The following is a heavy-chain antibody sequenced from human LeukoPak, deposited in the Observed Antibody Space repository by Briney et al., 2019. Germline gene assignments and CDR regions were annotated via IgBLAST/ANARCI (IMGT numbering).Heavy chain of an antibody. V-gene: IGHV1-69*13. D-gene: IGHD1-26*01. CDR3: ARDPVFGSYSPWFDP. Sequence: GASVKVSCKASGGTFSSYAISWVRQAPGQGLEWMGGIIPIFGTANYAQKFQGRVTITADESTSTAYMELSSLRSEDTAVYYCARDPVFGSYSPWFDPWGQGTLVTVSS. CDR2: IIPIFGTA. CDR1: GGTFSSYA. J-gene: IGHJ5*02.